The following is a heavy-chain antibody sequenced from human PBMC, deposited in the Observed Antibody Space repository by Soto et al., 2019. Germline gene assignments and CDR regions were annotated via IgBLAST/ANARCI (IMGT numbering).Heavy chain of an antibody. CDR2: IIPIFNST. Sequence: VASAKVSWKVSGSRFSNYVISWVRQAPGHGLEWLGRIIPIFNSTKYAQNFQGRVTITADKSTSTASLELSSLRSDDTAVYFCAREGRGKKAGYNGLVSLGYWGQGTLVTVSS. CDR1: GSRFSNYV. CDR3: AREGRGKKAGYNGLVSLGY. V-gene: IGHV1-69*06. D-gene: IGHD2-2*02. J-gene: IGHJ4*02.